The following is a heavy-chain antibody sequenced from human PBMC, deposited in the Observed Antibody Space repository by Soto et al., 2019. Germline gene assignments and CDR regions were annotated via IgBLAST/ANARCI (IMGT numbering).Heavy chain of an antibody. V-gene: IGHV4-30-4*01. CDR2: IYKSATT. J-gene: IGHJ5*01. CDR1: GDSISSVDYF. Sequence: SETLSLTCSVSGDSISSVDYFWAWIRQPPGQSLEYIGYIYKSATTYYNPSFESRVAISLDTSKSQFSLNVTSVTAADTAVYFCARGRYCLTGRCFPNWFDSWGQGTLVTVYS. D-gene: IGHD2-15*01. CDR3: ARGRYCLTGRCFPNWFDS.